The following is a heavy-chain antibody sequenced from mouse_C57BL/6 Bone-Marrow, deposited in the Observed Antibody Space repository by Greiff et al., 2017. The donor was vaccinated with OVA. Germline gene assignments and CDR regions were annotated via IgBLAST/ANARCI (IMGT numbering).Heavy chain of an antibody. CDR3: ARPPYYYGSSYWFAY. V-gene: IGHV8-12*01. CDR2: IYWDDDK. D-gene: IGHD1-1*01. Sequence: QVTLKESGPGILQSSQTLSLTCSFSGFSLSTSGMGVSWIRQPSGKGLEWLAHIYWDDDKRYNPSLKRRLTISKDTSRNQVFLKITSVDTADTATYYCARPPYYYGSSYWFAYWGQGTLVTVSA. CDR1: GFSLSTSGMG. J-gene: IGHJ3*01.